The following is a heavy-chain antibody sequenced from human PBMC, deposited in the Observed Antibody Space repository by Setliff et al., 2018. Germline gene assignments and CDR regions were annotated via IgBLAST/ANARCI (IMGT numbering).Heavy chain of an antibody. J-gene: IGHJ4*02. Sequence: SETLSLTCAVSGFSITNGYYWGWIRQSPGKQLEWIGNIFRSGITFYNPSLKSRVTISLDPSQNQFSLKLRSVTAADTAVYFCARVGGLLVATMPFDYWGPGTLVTVSS. CDR2: IFRSGIT. CDR3: ARVGGLLVATMPFDY. V-gene: IGHV4-38-2*01. D-gene: IGHD5-12*01. CDR1: GFSITNGYY.